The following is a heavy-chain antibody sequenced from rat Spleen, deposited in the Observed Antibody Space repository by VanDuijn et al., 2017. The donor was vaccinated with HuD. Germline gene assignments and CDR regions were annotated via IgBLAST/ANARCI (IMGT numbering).Heavy chain of an antibody. CDR2: ISTGGGNT. D-gene: IGHD1-1*01. CDR1: GFTFSNYG. V-gene: IGHV5S13*01. Sequence: EVQLVESGGGLVQPGRSLKLSCAASGFTFSNYGKAWVRQTPTKGLEWVASISTGGGNTYYRDSVKGRFTISRDNAKSTLYLQMNSLRSEDTATYYCARCYYYSAPFAYWGQGTLVTVSS. CDR3: ARCYYYSAPFAY. J-gene: IGHJ3*01.